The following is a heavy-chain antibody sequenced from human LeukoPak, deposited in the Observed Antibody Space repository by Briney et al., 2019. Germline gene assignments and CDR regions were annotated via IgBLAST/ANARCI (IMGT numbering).Heavy chain of an antibody. D-gene: IGHD2-21*02. CDR2: IYYSGST. CDR3: ARCSTALFWAGFVDSWGSPWFDP. J-gene: IGHJ5*02. V-gene: IGHV4-39*01. CDR1: GGSIISSSDY. Sequence: SQTLSLTCTVSGGSIISSSDYSGWLRQPPGKGLEWTGSIYYSGSTYYNPSLKRRVIISVDTSKSQFSLKLSSVTAADTAVYYCARCSTALFWAGFVDSWGSPWFDPWGQGTLVTVSS.